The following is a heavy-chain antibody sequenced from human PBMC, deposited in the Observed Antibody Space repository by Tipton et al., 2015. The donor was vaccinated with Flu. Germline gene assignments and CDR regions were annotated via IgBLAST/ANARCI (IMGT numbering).Heavy chain of an antibody. J-gene: IGHJ4*02. D-gene: IGHD2-15*01. CDR3: ARRGSGGRSYDY. Sequence: LRLSCNVSGSSVSSGNYYWTWIRQPPGKALEWIGCMHYSGSTNYDPSLKSRVTISLDASKNQFSLKLSSVTAADTAVYFCARRGSGGRSYDYWGQGTLVTVSS. CDR1: GSSVSSGNYY. CDR2: MHYSGST. V-gene: IGHV4-61*01.